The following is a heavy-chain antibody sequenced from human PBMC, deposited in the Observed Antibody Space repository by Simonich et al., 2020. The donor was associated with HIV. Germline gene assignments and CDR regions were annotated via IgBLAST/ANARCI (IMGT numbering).Heavy chain of an antibody. Sequence: QVQLVQSGAEVKKPGSSVRVSCKASGGSFSSHVISWVRQAPGQGLEWMGGIIPIVGTTHNAQKFQGRVTITADESTSTAYMELSSLRSEDTAVYYCARGGGEQQLVSWFDPWGQGTLVTVSS. CDR3: ARGGGEQQLVSWFDP. CDR2: IIPIVGTT. D-gene: IGHD6-13*01. CDR1: GGSFSSHV. J-gene: IGHJ5*02. V-gene: IGHV1-69*13.